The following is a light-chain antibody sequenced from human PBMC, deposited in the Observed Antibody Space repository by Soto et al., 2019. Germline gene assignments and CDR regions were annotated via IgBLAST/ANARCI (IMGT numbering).Light chain of an antibody. CDR1: SSNIGAGYD. V-gene: IGLV1-40*01. J-gene: IGLJ1*01. CDR3: QSYDSSLSGSYV. CDR2: GNS. Sequence: QSVLTQPPSVSGAPGQRATISCTGSSSNIGAGYDVHWYQQLPGTAPKLLIYGNSNRPSGVPDRFSGSKSGTSASLAITGLQAEDEADYYCQSYDSSLSGSYVFGTGT.